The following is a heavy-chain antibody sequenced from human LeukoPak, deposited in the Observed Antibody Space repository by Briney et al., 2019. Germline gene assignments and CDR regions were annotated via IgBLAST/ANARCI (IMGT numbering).Heavy chain of an antibody. CDR2: ISYDGGNR. Sequence: GGSLRLSCEASGFIFSNYAMHWVRQAPGKGLEWVAIISYDGGNRYYADSVKDRFTISRDNSKSTLYLQMNSLRAEDTAIYYCARVGSSGWYWYSFDDWGQGTLVTVSS. V-gene: IGHV3-30-3*01. CDR3: ARVGSSGWYWYSFDD. CDR1: GFIFSNYA. J-gene: IGHJ4*02. D-gene: IGHD6-19*01.